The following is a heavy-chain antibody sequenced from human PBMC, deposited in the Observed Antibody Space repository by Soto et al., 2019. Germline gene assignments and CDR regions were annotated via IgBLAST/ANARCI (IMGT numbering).Heavy chain of an antibody. D-gene: IGHD2-2*01. CDR2: ITSGGGNT. Sequence: GGSLRLSCAASGFAFSSYATSWIRQAPGKGLEWVSSITSGGGNTYYADSVKGRFTISRDNSKNTLYLQMSSLRAEDTAVYYCAKHCGSSSCYRFDPWGQGTLVTVSS. J-gene: IGHJ5*02. CDR3: AKHCGSSSCYRFDP. V-gene: IGHV3-23*01. CDR1: GFAFSSYA.